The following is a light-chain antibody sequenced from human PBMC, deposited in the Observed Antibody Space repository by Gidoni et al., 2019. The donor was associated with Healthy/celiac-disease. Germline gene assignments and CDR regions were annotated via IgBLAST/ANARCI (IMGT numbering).Light chain of an antibody. CDR2: EVS. Sequence: PGQSITISCTGTSSDVGGYNYVSWYQQHPGKAPKLMIYEVSNRPSGVSNRFSGSKSGNTASLTISGLQAEDEADYYCSSYTSSSTLGVFGGGTKLTV. CDR1: SSDVGGYNY. J-gene: IGLJ3*02. V-gene: IGLV2-14*01. CDR3: SSYTSSSTLGV.